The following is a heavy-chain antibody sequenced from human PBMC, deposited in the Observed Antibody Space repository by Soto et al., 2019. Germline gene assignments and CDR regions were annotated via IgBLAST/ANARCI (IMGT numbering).Heavy chain of an antibody. Sequence: GASVKVSCKVSGYTLTELSMHWVRQAPGKGLEWMGGFDPEDGETIYAQKFQGRVTMTEDTSTDTAYMELSSLRSEDTAVYYCATVSITMIVVGTYYDYWGQGTLVTVSS. V-gene: IGHV1-24*01. CDR3: ATVSITMIVVGTYYDY. J-gene: IGHJ4*02. D-gene: IGHD3-22*01. CDR1: GYTLTELS. CDR2: FDPEDGET.